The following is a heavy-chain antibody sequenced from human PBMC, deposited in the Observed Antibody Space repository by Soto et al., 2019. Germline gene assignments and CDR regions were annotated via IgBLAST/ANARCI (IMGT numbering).Heavy chain of an antibody. J-gene: IGHJ4*02. CDR1: GFTFSSYW. CDR2: IKQDGSEK. CDR3: ATSRTFDY. Sequence: PRGSLRLSCVVSGFTFSSYWMNWVRQAPGKGLEWVANIKQDGSEKYYVDSAKGRFTISRDNAKNSLYLQMNSLSAEDTAIYYCATSRTFDYWGQGTLVTAPQ. D-gene: IGHD6-13*01. V-gene: IGHV3-7*01.